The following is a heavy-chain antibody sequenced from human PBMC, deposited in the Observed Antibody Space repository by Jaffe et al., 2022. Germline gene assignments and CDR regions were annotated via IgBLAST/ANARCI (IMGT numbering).Heavy chain of an antibody. J-gene: IGHJ4*02. V-gene: IGHV1-2*06. CDR3: ARAGKEWFREKYYFDY. D-gene: IGHD3-10*01. Sequence: QVQLVQSGAEVKKPGASVKVSCKASGYTFTGYYMHWVRQAPGQGLEWMGRINPNSGGTNYAQKFQGRVTMTRDTSISTAYMELSRLRSDDTAVYYCARAGKEWFREKYYFDYWGQGTLVTVSS. CDR2: INPNSGGT. CDR1: GYTFTGYY.